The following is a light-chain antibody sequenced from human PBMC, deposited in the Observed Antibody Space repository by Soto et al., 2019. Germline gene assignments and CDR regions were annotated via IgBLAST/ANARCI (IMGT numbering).Light chain of an antibody. Sequence: QAVVTQEPSLTVSPGGTVTLTCGSSTGAVTNGHYPYWFQQKPGQAPRTLIYDTENKHSWTPVRFSGSLLGGKAALNISGAQPEDEAEYYCLLSYSGPLVFGGGTKVTVL. J-gene: IGLJ3*02. V-gene: IGLV7-46*01. CDR1: TGAVTNGHY. CDR2: DTE. CDR3: LLSYSGPLV.